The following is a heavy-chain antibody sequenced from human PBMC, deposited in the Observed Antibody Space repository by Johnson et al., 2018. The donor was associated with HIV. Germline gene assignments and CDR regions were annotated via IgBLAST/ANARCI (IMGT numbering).Heavy chain of an antibody. CDR2: IRYDGRNN. CDR1: GFTFSSYG. D-gene: IGHD2-21*01. V-gene: IGHV3-30*02. CDR3: ARATLGNILWWSGAFDI. J-gene: IGHJ3*02. Sequence: QVQLVESGGGVVQPGGSLRLSCAASGFTFSSYGMHWVRQAPGKGLEWVAFIRYDGRNNYYADSVKGRCTISRDNSKNTLYLQMSSLRAEDTAVYYCARATLGNILWWSGAFDIWGQGTMVTVSS.